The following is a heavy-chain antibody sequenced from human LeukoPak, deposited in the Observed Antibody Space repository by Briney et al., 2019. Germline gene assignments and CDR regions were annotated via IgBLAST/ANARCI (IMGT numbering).Heavy chain of an antibody. J-gene: IGHJ6*02. D-gene: IGHD6-13*01. V-gene: IGHV4-4*07. CDR1: GDSISSYY. CDR2: IYITEGT. CDR3: ARVGPGIATADPYYYNGMDV. Sequence: SETLSLTCTVSGDSISSYYWNWIRQPAGKGLEWIGRIYITEGTNYNPSLKSRVTMSVDTSKNQFSLKVNSVTAADTAVYFCARVGPGIATADPYYYNGMDVWGQGTTVTVSS.